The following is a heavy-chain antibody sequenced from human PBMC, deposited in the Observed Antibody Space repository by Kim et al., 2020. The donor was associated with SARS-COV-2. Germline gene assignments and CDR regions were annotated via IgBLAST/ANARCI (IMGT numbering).Heavy chain of an antibody. Sequence: GGSLRLSCAASGFTFSSYAMHWVRQAPGKGLEWVAVISYDGNNKYYADSVKGRFTISRDNSKNTLYLQMNSLRAEDTAVYYCARSHDSSGYYPYYFDYWGQGSLVTVSS. CDR1: GFTFSSYA. J-gene: IGHJ4*02. D-gene: IGHD3-22*01. V-gene: IGHV3-30-3*01. CDR2: ISYDGNNK. CDR3: ARSHDSSGYYPYYFDY.